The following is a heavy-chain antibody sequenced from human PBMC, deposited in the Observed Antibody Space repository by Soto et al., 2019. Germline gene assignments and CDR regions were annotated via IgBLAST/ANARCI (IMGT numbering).Heavy chain of an antibody. CDR1: GFTFSSHW. V-gene: IGHV3-74*01. CDR3: ASTSIGAAYWFDP. Sequence: GGSLRLSCAASGFTFSSHWMHWVRQAPGIGLVWVSRIYSDGSITSYADSVKGRFTISRDNVKNTLFLQMNSLRAEDTAVYYCASTSIGAAYWFDPWGQGTLVTVSS. CDR2: IYSDGSIT. D-gene: IGHD6-13*01. J-gene: IGHJ5*02.